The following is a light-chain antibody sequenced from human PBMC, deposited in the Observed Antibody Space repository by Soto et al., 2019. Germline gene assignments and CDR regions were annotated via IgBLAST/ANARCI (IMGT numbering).Light chain of an antibody. V-gene: IGKV3D-20*02. CDR3: HQRNK. CDR1: QSFSNNY. J-gene: IGKJ5*01. CDR2: GAS. Sequence: EIVLTQSPGTLSLSPGERATLSCRASQSFSNNYLAWYQQKPGQAPRLLIYGASSRATGIPDRFSGSGSGTDFTLTISRLEPEDFGVYFCHQRNKFGQGTRLEI.